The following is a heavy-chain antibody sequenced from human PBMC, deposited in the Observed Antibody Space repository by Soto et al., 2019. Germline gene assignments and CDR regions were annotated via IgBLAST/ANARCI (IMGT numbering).Heavy chain of an antibody. J-gene: IGHJ6*02. CDR2: INPSSGGT. CDR3: AAALVVVAATLDYYGMDV. CDR1: GYTFTGYY. V-gene: IGHV1-2*04. D-gene: IGHD2-15*01. Sequence: ASVKVSCKASGYTFTGYYMHWVRQAPGQGLEWMGWINPSSGGTNYAQKFQGWVTMTRDTSISTAYMELSRLRSDDTAVYYCAAALVVVAATLDYYGMDVWGQGTTVTVSS.